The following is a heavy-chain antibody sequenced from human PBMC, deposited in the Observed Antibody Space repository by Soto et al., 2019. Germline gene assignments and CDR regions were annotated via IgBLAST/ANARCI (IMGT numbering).Heavy chain of an antibody. V-gene: IGHV1-2*02. CDR2: ISPNSGVT. CDR3: ARDAPYGDYGYYFDF. CDR1: GYTFTADY. Sequence: ASVKVSCKASGYTFTADYIHWVRQAPGQGLEWMGWISPNSGVTNYAQKFQGRVTMTRDTSITTAHMELSGLKSDASAIYYCARDAPYGDYGYYFDFWGPGTLVTVSS. D-gene: IGHD4-17*01. J-gene: IGHJ4*02.